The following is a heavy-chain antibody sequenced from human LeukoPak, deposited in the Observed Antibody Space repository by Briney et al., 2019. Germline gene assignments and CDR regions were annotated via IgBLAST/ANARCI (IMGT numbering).Heavy chain of an antibody. CDR1: GFTFSSYA. CDR2: ISGSGGST. Sequence: GGSLRLSCAASGFTFSSYAMSWVRQAPGKGLEWVSAISGSGGSTYYADSVKGRFTISRDNSKNTLYLQTNSLRAEDTAVYYCAKAFDSSGYGHFDYWGQGTLVTVSS. J-gene: IGHJ4*02. CDR3: AKAFDSSGYGHFDY. D-gene: IGHD3-22*01. V-gene: IGHV3-23*01.